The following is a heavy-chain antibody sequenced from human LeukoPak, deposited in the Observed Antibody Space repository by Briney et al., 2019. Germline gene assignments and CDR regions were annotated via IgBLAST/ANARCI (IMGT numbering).Heavy chain of an antibody. CDR2: IYYSGNT. D-gene: IGHD4/OR15-4a*01. V-gene: IGHV4-39*01. CDR1: GGSISSGDYY. J-gene: IGHJ4*02. CDR3: ARHGSDYRAYFDY. Sequence: SETLSLTCTVSGGSISSGDYYWGWIRQPPGKGLEWIGSIYYSGNTYYNPSLKSRVTISVDTSKNQFSLKLSSVTAADTAVYYCARHGSDYRAYFDYWGQGTLVTVSS.